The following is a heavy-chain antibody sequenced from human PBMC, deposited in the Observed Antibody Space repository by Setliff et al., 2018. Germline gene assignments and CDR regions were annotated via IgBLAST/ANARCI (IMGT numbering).Heavy chain of an antibody. CDR2: IYHSGSA. CDR1: GDSISSGDYF. V-gene: IGHV4-30-4*08. D-gene: IGHD1-26*01. J-gene: IGHJ3*01. CDR3: AREVGTSTSSDAFDV. Sequence: SETLSLTCTVSGDSISSGDYFWSWIRQPPGKGLEWVAYIYHSGSAYYNPSLKSLVTMSVDTSKNQFSLHLPSVTAADTAVYYCAREVGTSTSSDAFDVWGQGMMVTVSS.